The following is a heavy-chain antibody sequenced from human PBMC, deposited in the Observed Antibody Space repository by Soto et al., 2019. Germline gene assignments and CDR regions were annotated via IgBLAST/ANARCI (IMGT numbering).Heavy chain of an antibody. D-gene: IGHD6-19*01. V-gene: IGHV5-51*01. J-gene: IGHJ3*02. Sequence: GESLKISCKGSGYSFTSYWIAWVRQMPGKGLEWMGIIHPGDSDTRYSPSFQGQVTISADKSTSTAYLQWSSLKASDTATYYCAGGTFRADFDIWGQGTMVTVSS. CDR1: GYSFTSYW. CDR2: IHPGDSDT. CDR3: AGGTFRADFDI.